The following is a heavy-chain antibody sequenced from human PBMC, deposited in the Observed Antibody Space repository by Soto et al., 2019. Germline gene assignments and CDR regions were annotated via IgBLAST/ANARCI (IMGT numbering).Heavy chain of an antibody. V-gene: IGHV4-30-4*01. CDR3: ARAGSGSSSDWYFDY. CDR2: IYYSGST. J-gene: IGHJ4*02. D-gene: IGHD3-10*01. Sequence: SETLSLTCTVSGGSISSGDYYWSWIRQPPGKGLEWIGYIYYSGSTYYNPSLKSRVTISLDTSKNQFSLKLSSVTAADTAVYYCARAGSGSSSDWYFDYWGQGTLVTVSS. CDR1: GGSISSGDYY.